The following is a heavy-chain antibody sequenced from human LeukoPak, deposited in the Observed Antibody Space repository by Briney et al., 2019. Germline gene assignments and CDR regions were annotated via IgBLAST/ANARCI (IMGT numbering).Heavy chain of an antibody. V-gene: IGHV3-11*01. CDR2: IGSSGSNT. Sequence: GGPLRLPCGASGFTFSDYYMIWTPQAPGKAREGVSYIGSSGSNTYYADSVKGRFTISRDNAKNPLYLQMNSLRAEDTAVYYCASQRTYYYYYMDVWGKGTTVTVSS. CDR1: GFTFSDYY. CDR3: ASQRTYYYYYMDV. J-gene: IGHJ6*03.